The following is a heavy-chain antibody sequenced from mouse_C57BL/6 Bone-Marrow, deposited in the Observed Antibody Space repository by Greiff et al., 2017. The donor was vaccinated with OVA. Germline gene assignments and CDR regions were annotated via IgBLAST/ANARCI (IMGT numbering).Heavy chain of an antibody. D-gene: IGHD2-4*01. Sequence: EVMLVESGGGLVKPGGSLKLSCAASGFTFSSYAMSWVRQTPEKRLEWVATISDGGSYTYYPDNVKGRFTISRDNAKNNLYLQMSHLKSEDTAMYYCAREDDYDGGAWFAYWGQGTLVTVSA. J-gene: IGHJ3*01. CDR3: AREDDYDGGAWFAY. CDR2: ISDGGSYT. CDR1: GFTFSSYA. V-gene: IGHV5-4*01.